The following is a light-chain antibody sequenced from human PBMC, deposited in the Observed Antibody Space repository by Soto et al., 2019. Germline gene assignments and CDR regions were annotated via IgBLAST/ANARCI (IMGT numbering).Light chain of an antibody. V-gene: IGKV1D-16*01. CDR3: QQYNSFPVT. J-gene: IGKJ5*01. CDR1: QGISNS. CDR2: AAS. Sequence: DIQMAQSPYSLSASVGDRRTLTCRASQGISNSLAWYQQKPEKGPKSVIYAASSLQSGVPSRFSGSGFGTDFTLTISSLQTEEFATYYCQQYNSFPVTFGQGTRLEIK.